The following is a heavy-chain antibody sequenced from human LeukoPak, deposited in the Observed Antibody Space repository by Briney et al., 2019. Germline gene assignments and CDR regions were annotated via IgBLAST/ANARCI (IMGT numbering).Heavy chain of an antibody. V-gene: IGHV4-34*01. Sequence: PSETLSLTCAVYGGSFSGYYWSWIRQPPGKGLEWVGEINHSGSTNYNPSLKSRVTIPVDTSKNQFSLKLSSVTAADTAVYYCARGRQYCSGGSCYSWGPGYYYYMDVWGKGTTVTVSS. J-gene: IGHJ6*03. CDR1: GGSFSGYY. CDR3: ARGRQYCSGGSCYSWGPGYYYYMDV. CDR2: INHSGST. D-gene: IGHD2-15*01.